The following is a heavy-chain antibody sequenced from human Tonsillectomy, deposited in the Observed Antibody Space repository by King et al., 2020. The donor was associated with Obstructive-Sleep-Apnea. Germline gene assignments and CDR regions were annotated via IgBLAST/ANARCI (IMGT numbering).Heavy chain of an antibody. CDR3: AKEGSSSWYYFDY. J-gene: IGHJ4*02. Sequence: VQLVESGGGLVQPGGSLRLSCAASGFTFSSYAMSWVRQAPGKGLEWLSAIIGSCGSTYYADSVKGRFTISRDNSKNTLYLQMNSLRAEDTAVYYCAKEGSSSWYYFDYWGQGTLVTVSS. V-gene: IGHV3-23*04. CDR2: IIGSCGST. D-gene: IGHD6-13*01. CDR1: GFTFSSYA.